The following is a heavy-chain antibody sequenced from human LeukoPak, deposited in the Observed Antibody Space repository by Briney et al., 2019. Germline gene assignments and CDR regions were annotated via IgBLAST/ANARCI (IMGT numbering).Heavy chain of an antibody. CDR3: AEVVTGYCSTTSCPFDS. D-gene: IGHD2-2*01. J-gene: IGHJ4*02. CDR2: IRYDGSNK. Sequence: GGSLRLSCAASGFTFSTYGMDWVRQAPGKGLEWVAYIRYDGSNKNYADSVKGRFTISRDNSKNTLYLQMSSLRAGDTAVYYCAEVVTGYCSTTSCPFDSWGQGTLVTVSS. V-gene: IGHV3-30*02. CDR1: GFTFSTYG.